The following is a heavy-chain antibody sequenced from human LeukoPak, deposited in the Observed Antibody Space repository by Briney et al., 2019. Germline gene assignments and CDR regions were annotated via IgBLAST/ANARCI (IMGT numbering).Heavy chain of an antibody. CDR1: GFTFDDYA. J-gene: IGHJ4*02. CDR3: ARGELGYCSGGSCYDVVSYFDY. Sequence: SLRLSCAASGFTFDDYAMHWVRQAPGKGLEWVSGISWNSGSIGYADSVKGRFTISRDNAKNSLYLQMNSLRAEDTALYSCARGELGYCSGGSCYDVVSYFDYWGQGTLVTVSS. V-gene: IGHV3-9*01. D-gene: IGHD2-15*01. CDR2: ISWNSGSI.